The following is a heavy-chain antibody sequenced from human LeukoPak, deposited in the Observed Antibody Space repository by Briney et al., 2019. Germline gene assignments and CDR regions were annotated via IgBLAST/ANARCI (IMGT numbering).Heavy chain of an antibody. CDR3: AKTGMLRRVGYLDV. V-gene: IGHV3-30*18. D-gene: IGHD1-1*01. CDR2: IAYDGNNT. CDR1: GFTFSSYW. Sequence: GGSLRLSCAASGFTFSSYWMSWVRQAPGKGLEWVAVIAYDGNNTYYGDSVRGRFTISRDNSKKMVYLEMNSLRVEDTAVYYCAKTGMLRRVGYLDVWGKGTAVIVSS. J-gene: IGHJ6*04.